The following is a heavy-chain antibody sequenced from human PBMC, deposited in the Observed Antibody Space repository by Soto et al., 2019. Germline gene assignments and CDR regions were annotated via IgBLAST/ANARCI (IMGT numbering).Heavy chain of an antibody. CDR1: GGSFNRHT. CDR3: ARDPRGYCSSTSCWGWFDP. D-gene: IGHD2-2*01. J-gene: IGHJ5*02. CDR2: IIPIFGTA. Sequence: QVQLVQSGAEVRKPGSSVRVSCKASGGSFNRHTISWVRQAPGQGLEWMGGIIPIFGTANYAQKFQGRVTITADESTSTAYMELSSLRSEDTAVYYCARDPRGYCSSTSCWGWFDPWGQGTLVTVSS. V-gene: IGHV1-69*01.